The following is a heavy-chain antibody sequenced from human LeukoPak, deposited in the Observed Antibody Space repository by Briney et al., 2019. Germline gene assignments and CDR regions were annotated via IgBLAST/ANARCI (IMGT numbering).Heavy chain of an antibody. Sequence: PSETLSLTCTVSGGPISSGGYYWSWIRQHPGKGLGWIGYIYYSGSTYYNPSLKSRVTISVDTSKNQFSLKLSSVTAADTAVYYCARAMVPGVNWFDPWGQGTLVTVSS. CDR1: GGPISSGGYY. D-gene: IGHD3-10*01. V-gene: IGHV4-31*03. J-gene: IGHJ5*02. CDR3: ARAMVPGVNWFDP. CDR2: IYYSGST.